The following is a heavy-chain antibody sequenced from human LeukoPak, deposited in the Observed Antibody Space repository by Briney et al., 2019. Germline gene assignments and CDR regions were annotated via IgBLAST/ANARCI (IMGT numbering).Heavy chain of an antibody. CDR3: ARVYIEAAAAYYFDY. J-gene: IGHJ4*02. Sequence: ASVKVSCKASGGTFSSYGRSWVRQAPGEGREGMGGIMPIFGIANYAQKFEGRVTITADKSTSKAYMELSSLRSQDTAVYYCARVYIEAAAAYYFDYWGQGTLVTVSS. D-gene: IGHD6-13*01. CDR2: IMPIFGIA. V-gene: IGHV1-69*10. CDR1: GGTFSSYG.